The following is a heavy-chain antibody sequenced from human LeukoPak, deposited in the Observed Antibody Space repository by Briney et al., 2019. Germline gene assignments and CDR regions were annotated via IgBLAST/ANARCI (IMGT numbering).Heavy chain of an antibody. Sequence: GASVKVSCKASGGTFSSYAISWVRQAPGQGLEWMGGIIPIFGTANYAQKFQGRVTITTDESTSTAYMELSSLRSEDTAVYYCARDREAGSSWTFDYWGQGTLVTVSS. V-gene: IGHV1-69*05. CDR3: ARDREAGSSWTFDY. J-gene: IGHJ4*02. CDR2: IIPIFGTA. CDR1: GGTFSSYA. D-gene: IGHD6-13*01.